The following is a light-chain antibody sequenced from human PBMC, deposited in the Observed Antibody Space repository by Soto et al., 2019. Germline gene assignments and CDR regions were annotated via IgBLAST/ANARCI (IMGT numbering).Light chain of an antibody. J-gene: IGKJ4*01. V-gene: IGKV1-8*01. Sequence: AIRMTQSPSSFSASTGDRVTITCRASQGISSHLAWYQVKPGKAPRLLIYTASYLESGVPSRLNGSGSGTEFTLSISSLQTEDFAGYYCTQDFSYPLTLGGGTKVEIK. CDR3: TQDFSYPLT. CDR1: QGISSH. CDR2: TAS.